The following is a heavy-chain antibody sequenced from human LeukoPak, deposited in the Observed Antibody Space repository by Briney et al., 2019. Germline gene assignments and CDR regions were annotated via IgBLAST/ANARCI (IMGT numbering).Heavy chain of an antibody. Sequence: PGGSLRLSCAASGFTFHDYAMHWVRQAPGKGLEWVSLINGDGGKTYYGDSGKGRFTISRDNSKNSLYLQMNSLRTEDTAFYYCAKGMYYYDSSGYASAIDYGGQGTLVTVSS. D-gene: IGHD3-22*01. CDR1: GFTFHDYA. CDR2: INGDGGKT. V-gene: IGHV3-43*02. CDR3: AKGMYYYDSSGYASAIDY. J-gene: IGHJ4*02.